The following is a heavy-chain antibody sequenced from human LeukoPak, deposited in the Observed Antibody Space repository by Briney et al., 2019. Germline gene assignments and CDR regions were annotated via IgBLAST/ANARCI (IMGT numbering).Heavy chain of an antibody. D-gene: IGHD1-26*01. CDR3: ARERLVVGSAYFDF. Sequence: GGSLRLSCAASGFSFSSYGMHWVRQAPGKGPEWVSAISGSGSNTYYADSLRGRFTISRDNSKNTVLLQMNSLRAEDTAEYYCARERLVVGSAYFDFWGQGTLVTVSS. V-gene: IGHV3-23*01. CDR1: GFSFSSYG. J-gene: IGHJ4*02. CDR2: ISGSGSNT.